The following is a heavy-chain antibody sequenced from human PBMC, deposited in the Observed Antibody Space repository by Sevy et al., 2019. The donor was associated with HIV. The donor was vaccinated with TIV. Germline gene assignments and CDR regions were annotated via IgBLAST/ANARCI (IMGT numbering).Heavy chain of an antibody. CDR3: ARGGRSSSSLGYYYGMDV. J-gene: IGHJ6*02. CDR1: GFTFSSYW. D-gene: IGHD6-6*01. V-gene: IGHV3-74*01. Sequence: GGSLRLSCAASGFTFSSYWMHWVHQAPGKGLVWVSRINSDGSSTSYADSVKGRFTISRDNAKNTLYLQMNSLRAEDTAVYYCARGGRSSSSLGYYYGMDVWGQGTTVTVSS. CDR2: INSDGSST.